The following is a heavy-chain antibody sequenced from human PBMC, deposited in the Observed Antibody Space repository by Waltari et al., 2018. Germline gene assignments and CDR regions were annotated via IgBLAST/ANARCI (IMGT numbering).Heavy chain of an antibody. J-gene: IGHJ3*02. CDR1: GFTLITYS. D-gene: IGHD4-17*01. CDR3: GRDVYGDYVGGGGGAFDI. CDR2: ISSRSYI. Sequence: EVQLVESGGGLVKPGGSLRLSCAASGFTLITYSMNWVRQAPGKGLEWVSAISSRSYIYYVDSVKGRFTISRDNAKNSLYLQMNSLRAEDTAVYYCGRDVYGDYVGGGGGAFDIWGQGTMVTVSS. V-gene: IGHV3-21*01.